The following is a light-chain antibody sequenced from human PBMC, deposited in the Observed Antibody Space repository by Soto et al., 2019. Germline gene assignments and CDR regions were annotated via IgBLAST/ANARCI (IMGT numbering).Light chain of an antibody. CDR3: QQSYSTLWT. Sequence: DIQMTQSPSSRSASVGDRVTITCRASQSISYYLNWYQQKPGKAPKLLIYAASTLQSGVPSRFSGSGSGTDFTLTISSLQPEDFATYYCQQSYSTLWTFGQGKKVEIK. CDR2: AAS. V-gene: IGKV1-39*01. CDR1: QSISYY. J-gene: IGKJ1*01.